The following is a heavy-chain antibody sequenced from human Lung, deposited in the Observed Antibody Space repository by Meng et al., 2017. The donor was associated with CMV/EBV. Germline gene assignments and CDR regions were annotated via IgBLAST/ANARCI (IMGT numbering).Heavy chain of an antibody. CDR2: ISSGSSTI. Sequence: GESLKISCAASGFTFSTYSMNWVRQAPGKGLEWISYISSGSSTIYYADSVKGRFSISRDNAEKTLYLHVNNLRGEDTAVYYCAKGGGLVLRFLEWLPNNDAFDIWGQGTMVTVSS. D-gene: IGHD3-3*01. CDR1: GFTFSTYS. V-gene: IGHV3-48*04. CDR3: AKGGGLVLRFLEWLPNNDAFDI. J-gene: IGHJ3*02.